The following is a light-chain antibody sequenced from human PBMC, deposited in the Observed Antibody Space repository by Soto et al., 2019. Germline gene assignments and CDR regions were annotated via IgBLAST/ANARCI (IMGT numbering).Light chain of an antibody. Sequence: DLQMTQTPSTLSASGGDPVTLVCRASQSISNWLAWYQQKPGKAPKLLIYAASSLQSGVPSRFSGSGSGTDFTLTISSLQPEDFATYYCQQSCSTPLTFGPGTKVDIK. CDR1: QSISNW. V-gene: IGKV1-39*01. CDR3: QQSCSTPLT. CDR2: AAS. J-gene: IGKJ3*01.